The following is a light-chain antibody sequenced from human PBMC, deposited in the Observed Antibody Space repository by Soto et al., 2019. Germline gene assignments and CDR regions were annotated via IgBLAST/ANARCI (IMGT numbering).Light chain of an antibody. CDR3: CTYTRFNNSS. CDR2: EVS. V-gene: IGLV2-8*01. Sequence: QYARTQPPSASGSPGQSVTISCTGTSSDIGAYNYVSWYQQYPGKAPKLMIFEVSKRPSGVPDRFSGSKSGNTASLTVSGLQAVFEADHYRCTYTRFNNSSFGTATIVTV. CDR1: SSDIGAYNY. J-gene: IGLJ1*01.